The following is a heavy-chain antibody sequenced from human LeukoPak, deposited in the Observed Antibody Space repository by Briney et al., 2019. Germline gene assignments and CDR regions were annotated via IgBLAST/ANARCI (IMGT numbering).Heavy chain of an antibody. D-gene: IGHD5-18*01. V-gene: IGHV1-46*01. CDR3: ARDVSYGAPFEKYYLDY. CDR1: GYTFTSYY. J-gene: IGHJ4*02. Sequence: ASVKVSCKASGYTFTSYYMHWVRQTPGQGLEWMGIINPSGGSTSYAQKFQGRVTMTRDTSTSTVYMELGSLRSEDTAVYYCARDVSYGAPFEKYYLDYWGQGTLVTVSS. CDR2: INPSGGST.